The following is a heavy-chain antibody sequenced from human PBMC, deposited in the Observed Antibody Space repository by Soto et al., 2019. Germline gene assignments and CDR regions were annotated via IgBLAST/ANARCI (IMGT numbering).Heavy chain of an antibody. CDR1: GFTFSTYA. Sequence: EVQLLESGGGLVQPGGSLRLSCAASGFTFSTYAMIWVRQAPGKGLEWVSVITGSGGSTYYADSVKGRFTISRDTSKNTLFLQMNSLGAEDTGGYYWAEDRYGDYGGIDYWGQGTMVTVSS. CDR2: ITGSGGST. CDR3: AEDRYGDYGGIDY. J-gene: IGHJ4*02. V-gene: IGHV3-23*01. D-gene: IGHD4-17*01.